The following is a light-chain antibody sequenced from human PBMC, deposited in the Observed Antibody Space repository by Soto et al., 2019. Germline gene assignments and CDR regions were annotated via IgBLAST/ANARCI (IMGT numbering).Light chain of an antibody. CDR2: EVS. CDR1: SSDFGSYNL. CDR3: CSYAGSSTFYV. V-gene: IGLV2-23*02. J-gene: IGLJ1*01. Sequence: QSALTQPASVSGSPGQSITISCTGTSSDFGSYNLVSWCQQHPGKAPKLMIYEVSRRPSGVSNRFSGSKSGNTASLTISGLQAEDEADYYCCSYAGSSTFYVFGTGTKVTVL.